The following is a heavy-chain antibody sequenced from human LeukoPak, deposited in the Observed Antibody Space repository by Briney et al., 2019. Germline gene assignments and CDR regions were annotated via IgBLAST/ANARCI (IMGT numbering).Heavy chain of an antibody. V-gene: IGHV4-31*03. CDR1: GGSISSGGYY. CDR2: IYYSGST. D-gene: IGHD3-10*01. CDR3: AREGADYYGSGSYLDY. J-gene: IGHJ4*02. Sequence: SETLSLTCTVSGGSISSGGYYWSWIRQHPGKGLGWIGYIYYSGSTYYNPSLKSRVTISVDTSKNQFSLKLSSVTAADTAVYYCAREGADYYGSGSYLDYWGQGTLVTVSS.